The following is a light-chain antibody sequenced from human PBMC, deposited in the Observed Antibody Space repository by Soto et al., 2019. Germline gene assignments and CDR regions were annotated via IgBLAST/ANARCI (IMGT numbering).Light chain of an antibody. CDR1: QSVSSSH. J-gene: IGKJ5*01. CDR3: QQYGYSPIT. CDR2: AAS. V-gene: IGKV3-20*01. Sequence: IVLTQSPGTLSLSPGKTTPLACSTSQSVSSSHLAWYQHKPGQAPRLLIYAASSRATGSPDRFSGGGSGTDFTLTISRLEPEDFAVYYCQQYGYSPITFGQGTRLEIK.